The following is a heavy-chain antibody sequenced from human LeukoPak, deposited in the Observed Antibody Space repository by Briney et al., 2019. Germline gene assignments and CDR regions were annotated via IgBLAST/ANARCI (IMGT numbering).Heavy chain of an antibody. D-gene: IGHD5-12*01. V-gene: IGHV1-2*04. CDR3: ARDRGLRYFDS. Sequence: ASVKVSCKASGYTFTGYYMHWVRQAPGQGLEWMGWINPNSGGTNYAQKFQGWVTMARDTSISTAYMELSRLRSDDTAVYYCARDRGLRYFDSWGQGTLVTVSS. J-gene: IGHJ4*02. CDR2: INPNSGGT. CDR1: GYTFTGYY.